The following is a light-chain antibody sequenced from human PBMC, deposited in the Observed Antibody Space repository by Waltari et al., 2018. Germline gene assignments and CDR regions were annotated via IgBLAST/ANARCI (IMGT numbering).Light chain of an antibody. V-gene: IGLV2-14*01. J-gene: IGLJ3*02. CDR2: DVS. CDR1: SRDVCGYHY. CDR3: SSYTSSSTV. Sequence: QSALTQPASVSGSPGQSITISSTGTSRDVCGYHYVSWYQQHPGKAPKLMIYDVSKRPSGVSNRFSGSKSGNTASLTISGLQAEDEADYYCSSYTSSSTVFGGGTKLTVL.